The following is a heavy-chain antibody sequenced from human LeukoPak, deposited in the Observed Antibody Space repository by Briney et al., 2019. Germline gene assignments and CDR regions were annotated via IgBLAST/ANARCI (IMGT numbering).Heavy chain of an antibody. J-gene: IGHJ6*02. CDR1: GYSISSGYY. CDR2: IYHSGST. V-gene: IGHV4-38-2*02. D-gene: IGHD5-18*01. Sequence: PSETLSLTCTVSGYSISSGYYWGWIRQPPGKGLEWIGSIYHSGSTYYNPSLKSRVTISVDTSKNQFSLKVSSVAAADTAVYYCARDHSYGYSGYYYYGMDVWGQGTTVTVSS. CDR3: ARDHSYGYSGYYYYGMDV.